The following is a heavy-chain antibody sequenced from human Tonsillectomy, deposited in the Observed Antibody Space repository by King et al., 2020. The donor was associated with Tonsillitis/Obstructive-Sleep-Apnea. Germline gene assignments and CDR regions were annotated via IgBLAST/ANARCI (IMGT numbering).Heavy chain of an antibody. J-gene: IGHJ3*02. CDR1: GFTFDDYA. CDR2: ISWNSGRK. Sequence: VQLVESGGGLVQPGRSLRLSCAASGFTFDDYAMYWVRQAPGKGLEWVSGISWNSGRKAYADSVKGRFTISRDNAKNSLYLQMNSLRTEDQALYHCAKDLIIAESGTPGDAFDIWGQGTMVTVSS. CDR3: AKDLIIAESGTPGDAFDI. D-gene: IGHD6-19*01. V-gene: IGHV3-9*01.